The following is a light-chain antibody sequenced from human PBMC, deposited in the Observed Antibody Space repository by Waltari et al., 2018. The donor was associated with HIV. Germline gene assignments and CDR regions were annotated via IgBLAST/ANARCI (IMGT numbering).Light chain of an antibody. CDR3: SSYTSSSTSV. CDR1: SSDVGGYHY. CDR2: DVS. J-gene: IGLJ2*01. Sequence: QSALTQPASVSGSHGQSITISCTGTSSDVGGYHYVSWYQQHPGKAPKLMIYDVSNRPSGVSNRFSGSKSGNTASLTISGLQAEDEADYYCSSYTSSSTSVFGGGTKLTVL. V-gene: IGLV2-14*03.